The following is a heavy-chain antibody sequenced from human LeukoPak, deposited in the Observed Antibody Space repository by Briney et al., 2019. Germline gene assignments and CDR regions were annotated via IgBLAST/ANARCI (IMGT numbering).Heavy chain of an antibody. J-gene: IGHJ4*02. CDR2: IYSGGST. CDR1: GFTVSSNY. D-gene: IGHD6-19*01. V-gene: IGHV3-53*01. CDR3: ARGSYSSGWLVFDY. Sequence: GGSLRLSCAASGFTVSSNYMSWVRQAPGKGLEWVSVIYSGGSTYYADSVKGRFTISRDNAKNSLYLQMNSLRAEDTALYHCARGSYSSGWLVFDYWGQGTLVTVSS.